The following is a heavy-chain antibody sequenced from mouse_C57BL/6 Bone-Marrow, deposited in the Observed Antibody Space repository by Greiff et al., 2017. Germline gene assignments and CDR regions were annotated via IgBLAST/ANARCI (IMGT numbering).Heavy chain of an antibody. V-gene: IGHV1-52*01. D-gene: IGHD1-1*02. Sequence: VQLQQPGAELVRPGSSVKLSCKASGYTFTSYWMHWVKQRPIQGLEWIGNIDPSDSDTHYNQKFKDKATLTVDKSSSPAYIQLSSLTSKDSAVYYCARGVAWLAYWGQGTLVTVSA. CDR2: IDPSDSDT. CDR3: ARGVAWLAY. CDR1: GYTFTSYW. J-gene: IGHJ3*01.